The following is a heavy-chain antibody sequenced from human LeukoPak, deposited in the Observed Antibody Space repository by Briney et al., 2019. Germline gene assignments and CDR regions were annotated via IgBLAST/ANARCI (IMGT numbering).Heavy chain of an antibody. V-gene: IGHV4-39*07. CDR1: GGSVRGSSDF. CDR2: IDYSGST. D-gene: IGHD3-10*01. J-gene: IGHJ3*02. CDR3: ARAFSSGSGTVKADAFDI. Sequence: PSETLSLTCTVSGGSVRGSSDFWDWIRQPPGKGLEWIGSIDYSGSTFYNPSLNSRVTISVDRSKNQFSLKLTSVTAADTAIYYCARAFSSGSGTVKADAFDIWGQGTSITVSS.